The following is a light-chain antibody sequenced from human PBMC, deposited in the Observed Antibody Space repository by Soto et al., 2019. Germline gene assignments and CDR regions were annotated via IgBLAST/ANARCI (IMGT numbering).Light chain of an antibody. Sequence: QSVLTQPASVSGSPGQSITISCTGTSSVVGSYSIVSWYQQHPGKAPKLLIYEGTKRPSGVSNRFSGSNSGNTASLTISGLHADDEADYYCCAYASSGLHDFGTGTKVTV. CDR2: EGT. CDR3: CAYASSGLHD. CDR1: SSVVGSYSI. V-gene: IGLV2-23*01. J-gene: IGLJ1*01.